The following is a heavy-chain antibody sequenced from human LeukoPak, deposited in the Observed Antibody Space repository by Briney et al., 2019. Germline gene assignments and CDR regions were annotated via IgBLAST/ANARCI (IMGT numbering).Heavy chain of an antibody. J-gene: IGHJ4*02. V-gene: IGHV4-34*01. CDR1: GGSFSGYY. CDR3: ARHDFSGWTGGIDY. CDR2: INHSGST. D-gene: IGHD6-19*01. Sequence: SETLSLTCAVYGGSFSGYYWSWIRQPPGKGLEWIGEINHSGSTYYNPSLKSRVTISVDTSKNQFSLKLSSVTAADTAVYYCARHDFSGWTGGIDYWGQGTLVTVSS.